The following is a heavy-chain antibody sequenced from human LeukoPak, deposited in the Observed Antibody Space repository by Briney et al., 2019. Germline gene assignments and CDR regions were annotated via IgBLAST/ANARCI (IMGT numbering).Heavy chain of an antibody. CDR2: IIPILGIA. CDR3: ARLVPSFGELLVDYYYYGMDV. V-gene: IGHV1-69*04. D-gene: IGHD3-10*01. Sequence: KVSCKASGGTFSSYAISWVRQAPGQGLEWMGRIIPILGIANYAQKFQGRVTITADKSMSTAYMELSSLRSEDTAVYYCARLVPSFGELLVDYYYYGMDVWGQGTTVTVSS. J-gene: IGHJ6*02. CDR1: GGTFSSYA.